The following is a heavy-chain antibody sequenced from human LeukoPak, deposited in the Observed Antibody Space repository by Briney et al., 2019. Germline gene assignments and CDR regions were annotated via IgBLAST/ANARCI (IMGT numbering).Heavy chain of an antibody. CDR2: IRYDGSNK. CDR1: GFTFRSHG. Sequence: GGSLRLSCAASGFTFRSHGMHWVRQAPGKGLEWVAFIRYDGSNKYYADSVKGRFTISRDNSKNTLYLQMNSLRAEDTAVYYCAKDRVLRYFDWLFDLDYWGQGTLVTVSS. J-gene: IGHJ4*02. V-gene: IGHV3-30*02. CDR3: AKDRVLRYFDWLFDLDY. D-gene: IGHD3-9*01.